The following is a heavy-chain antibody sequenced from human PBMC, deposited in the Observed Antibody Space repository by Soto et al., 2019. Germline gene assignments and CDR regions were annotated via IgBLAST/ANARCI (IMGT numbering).Heavy chain of an antibody. CDR1: GYTFTSYD. V-gene: IGHV1-8*01. CDR2: MNPNSGNT. D-gene: IGHD3-22*01. Sequence: ASVKVSCKASGYTFTSYDVNWVRQATGQGLEWMGWMNPNSGNTGYAQKFQGRVTMTRNTSISTAYMELSSLRSEDTAVYYCARKVVRRIAVVINWFAPWGQRTLVTVSS. CDR3: ARKVVRRIAVVINWFAP. J-gene: IGHJ5*02.